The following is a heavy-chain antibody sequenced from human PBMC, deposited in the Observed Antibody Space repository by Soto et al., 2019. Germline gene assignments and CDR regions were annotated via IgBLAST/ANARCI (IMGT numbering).Heavy chain of an antibody. V-gene: IGHV3-7*01. Sequence: EVQLVESGGALVQLGGSLRLSCAASGFTFSAYWMTWVRQAPGKGLEWVANIRQDGGEKNYVDSVKGRFTISRDNAKNSLYLQMNSLRADDTAVYYCARDRPVTPGIDHWGQGTLVTVSS. CDR1: GFTFSAYW. CDR2: IRQDGGEK. D-gene: IGHD4-17*01. J-gene: IGHJ4*02. CDR3: ARDRPVTPGIDH.